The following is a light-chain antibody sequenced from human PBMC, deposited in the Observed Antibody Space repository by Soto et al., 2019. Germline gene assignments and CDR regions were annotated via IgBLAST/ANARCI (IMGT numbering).Light chain of an antibody. CDR1: SSDIGGYNY. J-gene: IGLJ3*02. CDR3: SSFTSGSTSE. V-gene: IGLV2-14*01. CDR2: EVI. Sequence: QSVLTQPASVSGSPGQSITISCTGTSSDIGGYNYVSWYQQHPGKAPKLMIYEVINRPSGVSNRFSGSKSGNTASLTISGLQAEDEADYYCSSFTSGSTSEFGGGTKLTVL.